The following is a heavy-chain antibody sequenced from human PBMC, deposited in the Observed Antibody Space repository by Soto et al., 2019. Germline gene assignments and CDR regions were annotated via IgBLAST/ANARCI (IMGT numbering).Heavy chain of an antibody. V-gene: IGHV4-39*01. CDR1: GGSISSSSYY. CDR3: ARIDYGDYAIDY. J-gene: IGHJ4*02. Sequence: QLQLQESGPGLVKPSETLSLTCTVSGGSISSSSYYWGWIRQPPGKGLEWIRSIYYSGSTYYNPSLKSRVTISVDTSKNQFSLKLSSVTAADTAVYYCARIDYGDYAIDYWGQGTLVTVSS. D-gene: IGHD4-17*01. CDR2: IYYSGST.